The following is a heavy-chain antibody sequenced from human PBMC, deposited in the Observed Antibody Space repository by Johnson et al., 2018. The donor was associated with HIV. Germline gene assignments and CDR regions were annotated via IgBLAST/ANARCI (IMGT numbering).Heavy chain of an antibody. V-gene: IGHV3-66*01. Sequence: VQLVESGGGLVQPGGSLRLSCAASGFTVSSNYMSWVRQAPGKGLEWVSGVNWNGGSTGYADSVKGRFTISRENAKNSLYLQLNSLRAGDTALYYCASGVTARAPLLIWGKGTMVTVSS. CDR2: NWNGGST. CDR3: ASGVTARAPLLI. J-gene: IGHJ3*02. CDR1: GFTVSSNY. D-gene: IGHD6-6*01.